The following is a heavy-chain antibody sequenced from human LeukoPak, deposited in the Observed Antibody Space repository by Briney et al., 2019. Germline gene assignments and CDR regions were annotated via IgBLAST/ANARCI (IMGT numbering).Heavy chain of an antibody. D-gene: IGHD5-18*01. CDR2: INHSGST. CDR1: GGSFSGYY. V-gene: IGHV4-34*01. Sequence: SETLSLTCAVYGGSFSGYYWSWIRQPPGKGLDWIGEINHSGSTNYNPSLKSRVTISVDTSKNQFSLKLSSVTAADTAVYYCARVLQLWFKYYYYYMDVWGKGTTVTVSS. J-gene: IGHJ6*03. CDR3: ARVLQLWFKYYYYYMDV.